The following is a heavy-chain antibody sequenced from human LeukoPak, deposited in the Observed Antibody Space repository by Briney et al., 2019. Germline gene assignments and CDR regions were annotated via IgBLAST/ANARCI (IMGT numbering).Heavy chain of an antibody. CDR3: ARLAVGDWFDY. Sequence: SETLSLTCTVSGGSISNDDNYWTWIRQPPGKGLEWIGFIYYSGRTKYNPSLTSRVTMSVDTSKNQFSLKLRSVTAADTAVYYCARLAVGDWFDYWGQGTLSPSPQ. J-gene: IGHJ4*02. V-gene: IGHV4-30-4*01. CDR1: GGSISNDDNY. CDR2: IYYSGRT. D-gene: IGHD3-10*01.